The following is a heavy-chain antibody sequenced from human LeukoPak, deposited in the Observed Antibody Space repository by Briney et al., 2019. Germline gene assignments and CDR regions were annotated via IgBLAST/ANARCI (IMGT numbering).Heavy chain of an antibody. J-gene: IGHJ3*01. CDR2: INPTSGGT. Sequence: ASVKVSCKASGYTFTGCYMHWLRQAPGQGLEWMGWINPTSGGTNDAQNFQGRVTMTRDTSISTAYMELSRLGSDDTAVYYCARGSSLSGSKLASDFWGQGTMVTVSS. CDR1: GYTFTGCY. V-gene: IGHV1-2*02. CDR3: ARGSSLSGSKLASDF. D-gene: IGHD1-26*01.